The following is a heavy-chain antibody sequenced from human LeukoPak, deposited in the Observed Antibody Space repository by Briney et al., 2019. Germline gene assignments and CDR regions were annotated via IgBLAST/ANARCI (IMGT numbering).Heavy chain of an antibody. CDR3: ARYYDSSGYYLGWYFDY. D-gene: IGHD3-22*01. J-gene: IGHJ4*02. CDR2: IYYSGST. V-gene: IGHV4-59*01. CDR1: GGSISSYY. Sequence: SETLSLTCTVSGGSISSYYWSWIRQPPGKGLEWIGYIYYSGSTNYNPSLKSRVTISLDTSMNQFSLKLSSVTAADTAVYFCARYYDSSGYYLGWYFDYWGQGTLVTVSS.